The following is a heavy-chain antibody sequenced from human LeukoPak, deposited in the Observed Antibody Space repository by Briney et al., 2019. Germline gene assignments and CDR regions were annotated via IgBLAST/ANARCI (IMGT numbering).Heavy chain of an antibody. CDR2: ISSSSSTI. V-gene: IGHV3-48*01. CDR1: GFTFSSYS. J-gene: IGHJ4*02. CDR3: ARIPKVGATIY. D-gene: IGHD1-26*01. Sequence: GGSLRLSCAASGFTFSSYSMNWVRQAPGKGLEWVSYISSSSSTIYYADSVKGRFTISRDNAKNSLYLQMNSLRAEDTAVYYCARIPKVGATIYWGQGTLVTVSS.